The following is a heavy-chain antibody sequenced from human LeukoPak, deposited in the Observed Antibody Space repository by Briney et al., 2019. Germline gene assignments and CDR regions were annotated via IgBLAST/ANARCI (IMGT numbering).Heavy chain of an antibody. CDR3: ARASWELLRGTTRYYFDY. D-gene: IGHD1-26*01. Sequence: SVKVSCKASGGTFSSYAISWVRQAPGQGLKWMGGIIPIFGTANYAQKFQGRVTITADESTSTAYMELSSLRSEDTAVYYCARASWELLRGTTRYYFDYWGQGTLVTVSS. CDR1: GGTFSSYA. V-gene: IGHV1-69*13. CDR2: IIPIFGTA. J-gene: IGHJ4*02.